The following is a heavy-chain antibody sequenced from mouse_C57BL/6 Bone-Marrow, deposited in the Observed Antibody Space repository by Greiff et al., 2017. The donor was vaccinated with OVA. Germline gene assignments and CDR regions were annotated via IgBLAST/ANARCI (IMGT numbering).Heavy chain of an antibody. CDR1: GYTFTSYW. CDR2: IDPNSGGT. Sequence: QVQLQQPGAELVKPGASVKLSCKASGYTFTSYWMHWVKQRPGRGLGWIGRIDPNSGGTKYNEKFQSKATLTVDKPSSTAYMQLSSLTSEDSAVYYCARGGDYDGRGYAMDYWGQGTSVTVSS. CDR3: ARGGDYDGRGYAMDY. V-gene: IGHV1-72*01. J-gene: IGHJ4*01. D-gene: IGHD2-4*01.